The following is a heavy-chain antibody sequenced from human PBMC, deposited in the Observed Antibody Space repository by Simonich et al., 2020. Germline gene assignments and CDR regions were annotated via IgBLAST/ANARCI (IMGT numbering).Heavy chain of an antibody. CDR3: ATGFEYGSSSWAFDI. CDR2: VDPEDGET. J-gene: IGHJ3*02. V-gene: IGHV1-69-2*01. D-gene: IGHD6-6*01. Sequence: EVQLVQSGAEVKKPGATVKISCKVSGYTFTDYYMHWVQQSPGKGREWIGLVDPEDGETIYAEKFQGRVTITADTSTDPAYMELSSLRSDDTAVYYCATGFEYGSSSWAFDIWGQGTMVTVSS. CDR1: GYTFTDYY.